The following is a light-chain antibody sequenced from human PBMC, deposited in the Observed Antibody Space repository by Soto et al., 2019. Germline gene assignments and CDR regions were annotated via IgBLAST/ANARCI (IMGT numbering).Light chain of an antibody. CDR2: GAS. V-gene: IGKV3-15*01. Sequence: ETVMTQSPATLSVSPGERATLSCRASQSVNSNLAWYQQSPGQAPRLLIYGASTRATGIPARFSGSGSGTEFTLTINSLQSEDFAVYYCQQYNNWPMWTFGQGTKVDIK. J-gene: IGKJ1*01. CDR3: QQYNNWPMWT. CDR1: QSVNSN.